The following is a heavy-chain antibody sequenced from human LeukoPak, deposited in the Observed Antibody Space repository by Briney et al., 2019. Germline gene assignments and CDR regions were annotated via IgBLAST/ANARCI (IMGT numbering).Heavy chain of an antibody. CDR2: IIPIFGTA. Sequence: SVKVSCKASGYTFTSYGISWVRQAPGQGLEWMGRIIPIFGTANYAQKFQGRVTITTDESTSTAYMELSSLRSEDTAVYYCAVTLRWYGDYSIDYWGQGTLVTVSS. V-gene: IGHV1-69*05. CDR3: AVTLRWYGDYSIDY. CDR1: GYTFTSYG. J-gene: IGHJ4*02. D-gene: IGHD4-17*01.